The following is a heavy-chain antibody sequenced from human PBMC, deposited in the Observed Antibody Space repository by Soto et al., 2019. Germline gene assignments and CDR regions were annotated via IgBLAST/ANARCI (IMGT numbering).Heavy chain of an antibody. CDR2: IYYSGST. J-gene: IGHJ4*02. CDR1: GGSISSYY. V-gene: IGHV4-59*01. Sequence: PSETLSLTCTVSGGSISSYYWSWIRQPPGKGLEWIGYIYYSGSTNYNPSLKSRVTISVDTSKNQFSLKLSSVTAADTVVYYCARGSLVSLPQPLDYWGQGPLVTVSS. D-gene: IGHD2-21*02. CDR3: ARGSLVSLPQPLDY.